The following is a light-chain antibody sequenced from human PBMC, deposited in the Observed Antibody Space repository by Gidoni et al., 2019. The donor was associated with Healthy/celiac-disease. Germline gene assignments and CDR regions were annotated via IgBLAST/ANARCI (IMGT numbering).Light chain of an antibody. CDR3: QSYDSSNHVV. CDR2: EDN. J-gene: IGLJ2*01. Sequence: NFMLTQPHSVSESPWKTVTISCTRSSGSIASNYVQWYQQRPGSSPTTVIYEDNQRPSGVPDRFSGSIDSSSNSASLTIYGLKTEDEADYYCQSYDSSNHVVFGGGTKLTVL. V-gene: IGLV6-57*01. CDR1: SGSIASNY.